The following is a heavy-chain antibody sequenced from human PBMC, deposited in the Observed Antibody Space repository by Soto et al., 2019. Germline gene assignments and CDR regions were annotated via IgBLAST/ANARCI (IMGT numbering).Heavy chain of an antibody. J-gene: IGHJ6*02. CDR1: GGSISSSNW. D-gene: IGHD3-3*02. V-gene: IGHV4-4*02. CDR2: IYHSGST. Sequence: SETLSLTCAVSGGSISSSNWWSWVRQPPGKGLEWIGEIYHSGSTNYNPSLKSRVTISVDKSKNQFSLKLSSVTAADTAVYYCARDPHLHTNYYYYGMDVWGQGTTVTVSS. CDR3: ARDPHLHTNYYYYGMDV.